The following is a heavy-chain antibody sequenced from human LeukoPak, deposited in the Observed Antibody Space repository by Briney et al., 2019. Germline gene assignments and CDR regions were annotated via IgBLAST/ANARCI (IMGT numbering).Heavy chain of an antibody. CDR2: IYYSGST. Sequence: SETLSLTCTVSGGSISSSSYYWGWIRQPPGKGLEWIGSIYYSGSTYYNPSLKSRVTISVDTSKNQFSLKLSSVTAADTAVYYCASGAYSYYYMDVWGKGTTVTISS. J-gene: IGHJ6*03. CDR3: ASGAYSYYYMDV. CDR1: GGSISSSSYY. D-gene: IGHD1-26*01. V-gene: IGHV4-39*07.